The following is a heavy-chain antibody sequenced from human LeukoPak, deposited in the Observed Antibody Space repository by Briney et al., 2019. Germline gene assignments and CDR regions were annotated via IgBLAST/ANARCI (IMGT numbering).Heavy chain of an antibody. D-gene: IGHD2-2*01. CDR1: GGSFSGYY. CDR2: INHSGST. V-gene: IGHV4-34*01. CDR3: ARGPHIVVVPAARYYFDY. J-gene: IGHJ4*02. Sequence: SETLSLTCAVYGGSFSGYYWSWIRQPPGKGPEWIGEINHSGSTNYNPSLKSRVTISVDTSKNQFSLKLSSVTAADTAVYYCARGPHIVVVPAARYYFDYWGQGTLVTVSS.